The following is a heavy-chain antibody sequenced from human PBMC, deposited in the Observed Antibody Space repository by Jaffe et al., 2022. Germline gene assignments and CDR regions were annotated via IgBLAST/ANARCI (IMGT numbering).Heavy chain of an antibody. J-gene: IGHJ3*02. Sequence: QVQLVQSGAEVKKPGASVKVSCKASGYTFTSYYMHWVRQAPGQGLEWMGIINPSGGSTSYAQKFQGRVTMTRDTSTSTVYMELSSLRSEDTAVYYCARVGSYYDSSGYPDMAFDIWGQGTMVTVSS. CDR3: ARVGSYYDSSGYPDMAFDI. CDR2: INPSGGST. V-gene: IGHV1-46*01. D-gene: IGHD3-22*01. CDR1: GYTFTSYY.